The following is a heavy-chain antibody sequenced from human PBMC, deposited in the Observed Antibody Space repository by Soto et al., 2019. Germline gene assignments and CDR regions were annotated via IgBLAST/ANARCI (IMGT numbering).Heavy chain of an antibody. CDR2: IYYSGST. D-gene: IGHD2-2*01. V-gene: IGHV4-59*12. CDR3: ARDRRDCSSTSCYAENYYYYMDV. CDR1: GGSISSYY. J-gene: IGHJ6*03. Sequence: SETLSLTCTVSGGSISSYYWSWIRQPPGKGLEWIGYIYYSGSTNYNPSLKSRVTISVDTSKKQFSLKLSSVTAADTAVYYCARDRRDCSSTSCYAENYYYYMDVWGKGTTVTVSS.